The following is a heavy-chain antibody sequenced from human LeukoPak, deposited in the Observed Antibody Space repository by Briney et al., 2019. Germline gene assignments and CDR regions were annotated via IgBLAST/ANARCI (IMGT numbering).Heavy chain of an antibody. V-gene: IGHV3-74*01. Sequence: GGSLRLSCATSGFTIFNYWMSWVRQAPGKGLVWVSRINSDGSSTSYADPVKGRFTISRDNAKNTLYLQMNSLRAEDTAVYYCARDVTMVRGVIPPLGYFDYWGQGTLVTVSS. CDR3: ARDVTMVRGVIPPLGYFDY. J-gene: IGHJ4*02. D-gene: IGHD3-10*01. CDR1: GFTIFNYW. CDR2: INSDGSST.